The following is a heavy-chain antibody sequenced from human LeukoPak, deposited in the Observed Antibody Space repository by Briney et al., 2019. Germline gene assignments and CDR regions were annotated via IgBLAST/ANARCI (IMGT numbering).Heavy chain of an antibody. CDR3: ARGSVDIVVVVAAKYFQH. Sequence: GASVKVSCKASGYTFTSYDINWVRQATGQGLEWMGWMNPNSGNTGYAQKFQGRVTMTRNTSISTAYMELSSLRSEDTAVYYCARGSVDIVVVVAAKYFQHWGQGTLVTVSS. CDR1: GYTFTSYD. D-gene: IGHD2-15*01. CDR2: MNPNSGNT. J-gene: IGHJ1*01. V-gene: IGHV1-8*01.